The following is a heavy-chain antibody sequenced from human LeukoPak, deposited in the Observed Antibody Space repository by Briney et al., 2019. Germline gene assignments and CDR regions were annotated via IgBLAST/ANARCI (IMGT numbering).Heavy chain of an antibody. V-gene: IGHV4-59*01. Sequence: SETLSLTCTVSGGSISSYYWSWIRQPPGKGLEWIGYIYYSGSTNYNPSLKSRVTISVDTSKNQFSLKLSSVTAADTAVYYCERAVEGVVVVAADAFDIWGQGTMVTVSS. CDR3: ERAVEGVVVVAADAFDI. CDR1: GGSISSYY. D-gene: IGHD2-15*01. CDR2: IYYSGST. J-gene: IGHJ3*02.